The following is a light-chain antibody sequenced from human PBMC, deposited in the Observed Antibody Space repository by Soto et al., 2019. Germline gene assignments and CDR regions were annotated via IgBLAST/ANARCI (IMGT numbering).Light chain of an antibody. CDR2: DAS. Sequence: EIVMTQSPATLSVSPGERATLSCRASQSVSSGFLAWYQQKPGQPPRLLIYDASTRATGIPSRFSGSGSGTEFTLTISSLKSEDFAVYYCQQYDNWPRTFGQGTKVDIK. V-gene: IGKV3-15*01. CDR1: QSVSSG. J-gene: IGKJ1*01. CDR3: QQYDNWPRT.